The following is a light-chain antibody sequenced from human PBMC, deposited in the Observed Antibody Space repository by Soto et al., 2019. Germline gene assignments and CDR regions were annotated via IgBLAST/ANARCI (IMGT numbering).Light chain of an antibody. CDR3: QKYDTAPYT. J-gene: IGKJ2*01. V-gene: IGKV3-20*01. Sequence: PGARATLSCRTSQSVIRNYLAWYQQTPGRSPRLLIYGASNRATGIPDRFSGSGSGTDFTLTISGLEAEDFAVYYCQKYDTAPYTFGQGTRLEIK. CDR1: QSVIRNY. CDR2: GAS.